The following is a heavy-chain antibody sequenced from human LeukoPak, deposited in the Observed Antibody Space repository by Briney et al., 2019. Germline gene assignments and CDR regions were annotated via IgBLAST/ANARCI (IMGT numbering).Heavy chain of an antibody. CDR3: ARDLGGDGDTSRYYYYYYMDV. CDR1: GGTFSSYA. J-gene: IGHJ6*03. CDR2: IIPIFGTA. V-gene: IGHV1-69*05. Sequence: SVKVSCKASGGTFSSYAISRVRQAPGQGLEWMGGIIPIFGTANYAQKFQGRVTITTDESTSTAYMELSSLRSEDTAVYYCARDLGGDGDTSRYYYYYYMDVWGKGTTVTVSS. D-gene: IGHD5-24*01.